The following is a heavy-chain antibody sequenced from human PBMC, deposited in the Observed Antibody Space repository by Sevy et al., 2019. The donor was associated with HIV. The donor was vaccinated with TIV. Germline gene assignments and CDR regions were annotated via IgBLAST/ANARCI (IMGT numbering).Heavy chain of an antibody. D-gene: IGHD3-22*01. V-gene: IGHV1-69*06. CDR2: IIPIFGTA. J-gene: IGHJ6*03. CDR1: GGTFSSYA. CDR3: ARGGNYYGSSVSSYYYYVDV. Sequence: ASVKVSCKASGGTFSSYAISWVRQAPGQGLEWMGGIIPIFGTANYAQKFQGRVTITADKSTSTAYMELGSLRSEDTAVYYCARGGNYYGSSVSSYYYYVDVWGKGTTVTVSS.